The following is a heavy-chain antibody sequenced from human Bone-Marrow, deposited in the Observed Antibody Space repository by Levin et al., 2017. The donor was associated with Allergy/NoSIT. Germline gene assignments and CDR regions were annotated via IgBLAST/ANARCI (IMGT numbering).Heavy chain of an antibody. V-gene: IGHV4-38-2*01. CDR3: ARLPHCSTTTCYGGGYYFDY. J-gene: IGHJ4*02. Sequence: SQTLSLTCAVSGYSISSGYYWGWIRQSPGTGLEWIGSMFHSGSTYYNPSLKSRVTISIDTSRNQFSLNLSSVTAADTAVYYCARLPHCSTTTCYGGGYYFDYWGQGTLVTVSS. CDR1: GYSISSGYY. D-gene: IGHD2-2*01. CDR2: MFHSGST.